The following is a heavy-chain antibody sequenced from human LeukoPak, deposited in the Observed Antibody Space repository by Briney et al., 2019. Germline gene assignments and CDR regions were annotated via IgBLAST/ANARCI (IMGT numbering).Heavy chain of an antibody. CDR2: INTNTGNP. CDR3: ARDSGSYGTPIGY. J-gene: IGHJ4*02. Sequence: GASVKLSCKASGYTFTSYAMNWVRQAPGQALEWMGWINTNTGNPTYAQGFTARFVFSLDTSVSTAYLQISSLKAEDTAVYYCARDSGSYGTPIGYWGQGTLVTVSS. CDR1: GYTFTSYA. V-gene: IGHV7-4-1*02. D-gene: IGHD1-26*01.